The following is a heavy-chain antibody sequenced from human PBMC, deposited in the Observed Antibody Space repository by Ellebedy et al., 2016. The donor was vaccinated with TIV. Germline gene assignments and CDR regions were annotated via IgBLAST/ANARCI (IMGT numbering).Heavy chain of an antibody. Sequence: AASVKVSCKASGGTFSSYAISWVRQAPGQGLAWMGGIIPIFGTANYAQKFQGRVTITADESTSTAYMELSSLRSEDTAVYYCARDGSYGDYPRYFDLWGRGTLVTVSS. CDR2: IIPIFGTA. D-gene: IGHD4-17*01. V-gene: IGHV1-69*13. CDR3: ARDGSYGDYPRYFDL. J-gene: IGHJ2*01. CDR1: GGTFSSYA.